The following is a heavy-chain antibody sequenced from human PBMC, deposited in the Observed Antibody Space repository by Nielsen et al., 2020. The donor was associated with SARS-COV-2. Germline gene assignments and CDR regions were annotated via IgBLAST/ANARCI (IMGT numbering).Heavy chain of an antibody. V-gene: IGHV4-34*01. J-gene: IGHJ5*02. CDR2: INHSGST. Sequence: SETLSLTCAVYGGSFRDYYGSWIRKPPGKGLEWVGEINHSGSTTYNPSLKSRVTRSVDTSKGQFSVLLRSVTAADTAVYFCARAPYTNGCLDAWGQGTLVTVSS. CDR1: GGSFRDYY. D-gene: IGHD5-18*01. CDR3: ARAPYTNGCLDA.